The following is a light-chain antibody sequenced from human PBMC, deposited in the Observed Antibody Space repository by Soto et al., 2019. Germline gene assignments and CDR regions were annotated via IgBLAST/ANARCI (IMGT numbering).Light chain of an antibody. CDR2: DAS. CDR1: QSVSSY. J-gene: IGKJ2*01. V-gene: IGKV3-11*01. Sequence: EIVLTQSPATLSLSPGERATLSCRASQSVSSYLAWYQQKPGQAPRLLTYDASNRATGIPARFSDSGSGTDFTLTISSLEPEDFAVYYWQQRSNSYTFGQGTKLEIK. CDR3: QQRSNSYT.